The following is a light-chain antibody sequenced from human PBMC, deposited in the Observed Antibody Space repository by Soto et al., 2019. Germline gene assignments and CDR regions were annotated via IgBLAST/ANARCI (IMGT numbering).Light chain of an antibody. V-gene: IGKV1-13*01. J-gene: IGKJ2*01. CDR2: GAS. CDR1: QDISSA. Sequence: AIQLTQSPSSLSASVGDRVTITCRASQDISSALVCYQQKPGKAPKLLIYGASSLESGVPSRFSGGGSGTDFTLTIRNLQPEDFATYHCQQFKNYPRTFGQGTKLEIK. CDR3: QQFKNYPRT.